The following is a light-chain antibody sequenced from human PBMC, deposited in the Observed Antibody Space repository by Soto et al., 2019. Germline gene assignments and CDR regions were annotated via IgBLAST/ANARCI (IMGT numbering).Light chain of an antibody. V-gene: IGKV3-15*01. J-gene: IGKJ2*01. CDR2: GAS. CDR1: QSVSSN. Sequence: ELVMTQSPATLSVSPGEGATLSCRASQSVSSNLAWYQQKPGQAPRLLIYGASTRATGIPDRFSGSGSGTEFTLTISRLQSADFAVYYCQQYNYWPSFGQGTNVEIK. CDR3: QQYNYWPS.